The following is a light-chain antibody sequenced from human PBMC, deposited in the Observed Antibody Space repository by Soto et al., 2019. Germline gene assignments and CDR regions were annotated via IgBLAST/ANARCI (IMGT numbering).Light chain of an antibody. J-gene: IGKJ3*01. CDR2: GAS. CDR3: QQYGSLFT. V-gene: IGKV3-20*01. CDR1: QSVSSSY. Sequence: EIVLTQSPGTLSLSPGERATLSCRASQSVSSSYLAWYQQKPGQAPRLLIYGASSRATGIPDRFSGSGSGTDFTLTISRLEPEDFAVYYCQQYGSLFTFGPGNKVDIK.